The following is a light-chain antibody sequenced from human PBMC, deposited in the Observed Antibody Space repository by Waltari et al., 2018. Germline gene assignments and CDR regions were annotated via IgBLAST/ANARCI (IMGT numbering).Light chain of an antibody. CDR3: QHYNNWPPLT. V-gene: IGKV3-15*01. CDR1: QSVSSN. Sequence: EIVMTQSQATLSVSPGERATLSCRASQSVSSNLAWYQQKPGQAPRFLIYGASTRATGIPARFSGSGSGTEFTLTISSLQSGDFAVYYCQHYNNWPPLTFGGGTKVEIK. J-gene: IGKJ4*01. CDR2: GAS.